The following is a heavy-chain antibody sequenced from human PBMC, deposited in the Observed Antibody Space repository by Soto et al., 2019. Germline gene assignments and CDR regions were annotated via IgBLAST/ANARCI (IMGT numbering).Heavy chain of an antibody. CDR1: GCTFSSYS. D-gene: IGHD3-10*01. CDR3: AKDRRFSYGSGSYYNGGEFYY. V-gene: IGHV3-30*18. CDR2: ISYDGSNK. J-gene: IGHJ4*02. Sequence: WGSLRLSCAASGCTFSSYSLHWGRQAPGKGLEWVAVISYDGSNKYYADSVKGRFTIYRDNSKHKLYLQMNSLRAEATAVYYCAKDRRFSYGSGSYYNGGEFYYWGQGTLVTVSS.